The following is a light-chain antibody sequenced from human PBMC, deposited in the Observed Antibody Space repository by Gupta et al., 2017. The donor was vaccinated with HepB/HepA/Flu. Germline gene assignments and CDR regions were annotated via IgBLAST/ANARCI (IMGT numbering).Light chain of an antibody. V-gene: IGLV2-11*01. Sequence: QSALTQPHSVSGSPGQSVAISCTDTSSDVVAFTYVSLYQHHPGKAPKLMIYDFTNRPSGVPDRFSGSKSGNTASLTMSGLQAEDEADYYCCSYGTIYTDVVFGGGTKVTVL. CDR3: CSYGTIYTDVV. CDR2: DFT. J-gene: IGLJ2*01. CDR1: SSDVVAFTY.